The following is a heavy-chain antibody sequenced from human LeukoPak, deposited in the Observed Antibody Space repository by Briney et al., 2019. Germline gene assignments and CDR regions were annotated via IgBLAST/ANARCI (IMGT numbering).Heavy chain of an antibody. CDR3: ARVVANSSGYFPPDYYYYMDV. CDR1: GGSVTDYY. D-gene: IGHD3-22*01. Sequence: PSETLSLTCTVSGGSVTDYYWSWIRQSPGKGLEWIGYIYYTCTSYNPSLKSRVTISADTSKNQFSLKLISVTAADTAVYYCARVVANSSGYFPPDYYYYMDVWGKGTTVTISS. J-gene: IGHJ6*03. CDR2: IYYTCT. V-gene: IGHV4-59*02.